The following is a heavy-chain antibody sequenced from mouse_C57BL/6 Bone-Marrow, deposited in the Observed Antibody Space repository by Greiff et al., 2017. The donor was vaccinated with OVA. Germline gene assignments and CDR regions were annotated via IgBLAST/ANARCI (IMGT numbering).Heavy chain of an antibody. Sequence: VMLVESGGGLVKPGGSLKLSCAASGFTFSSYAMSWVRQTPEKRLEWVATISDGGSYTYYPDNVKGRFTISRDNAKNNLYLQMSHLKSEDTAMYYCARDDYVYFDYWGQGTTLTVSS. CDR2: ISDGGSYT. D-gene: IGHD2-4*01. CDR1: GFTFSSYA. CDR3: ARDDYVYFDY. V-gene: IGHV5-4*01. J-gene: IGHJ2*01.